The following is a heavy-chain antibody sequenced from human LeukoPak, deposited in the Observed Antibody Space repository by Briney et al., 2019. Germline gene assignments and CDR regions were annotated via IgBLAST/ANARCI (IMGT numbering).Heavy chain of an antibody. CDR3: ARDLTTVTTVIDY. CDR1: GYSFISYD. V-gene: IGHV1-18*01. J-gene: IGHJ4*02. CDR2: ISAYNGNT. D-gene: IGHD4-17*01. Sequence: GASVKVSCNTSGYSFISYDINWVRQAPGQGLEWMGWISAYNGNTNYAQKLQGRVTMTTDTSTSTAYMGLRSLRSDDTAVYYCARDLTTVTTVIDYWGQGTLVTVSS.